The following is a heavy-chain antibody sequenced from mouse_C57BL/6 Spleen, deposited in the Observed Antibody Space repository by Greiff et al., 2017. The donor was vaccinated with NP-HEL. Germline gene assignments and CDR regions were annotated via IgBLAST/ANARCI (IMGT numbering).Heavy chain of an antibody. D-gene: IGHD1-1*01. J-gene: IGHJ4*01. Sequence: QVQLQQPGAELVRPGASVKLSCKASGYTFTSYWMHWVKQRPGQGLEWIGNIYPSDSNTNYNQKFKGKATLTVDTSSSTAYMQLSSLTSEDAAVYYCAGPGTTVGASYAMDDWGQGTSVTVSS. CDR2: IYPSDSNT. CDR1: GYTFTSYW. V-gene: IGHV1-59*01. CDR3: AGPGTTVGASYAMDD.